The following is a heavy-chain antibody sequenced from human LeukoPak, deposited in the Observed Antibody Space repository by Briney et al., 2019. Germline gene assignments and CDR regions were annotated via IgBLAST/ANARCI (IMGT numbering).Heavy chain of an antibody. J-gene: IGHJ5*02. CDR1: GGFISSYY. Sequence: PSETLSLTCTVSGGFISSYYWSWIRQPPGKGLEWIGSIYYSGSTYYNPSLKSRVTISVDTSKNQFSLKLSSVTAADTAVYYCARQEGVLNTFDPWGQGTLVTVSS. V-gene: IGHV4-59*05. CDR3: ARQEGVLNTFDP. D-gene: IGHD1/OR15-1a*01. CDR2: IYYSGST.